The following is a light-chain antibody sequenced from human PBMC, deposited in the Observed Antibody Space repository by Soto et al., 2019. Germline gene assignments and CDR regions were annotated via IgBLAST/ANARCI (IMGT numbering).Light chain of an antibody. CDR2: EAS. Sequence: DLQMTQSPSSLSASLGDRVTITCRASENVNVHLAWYQQKPGRAPKLLIYEASILESGVPSRFSGSGLGTEFTPPIDCLLPADFVTYYCQQHNNWPSFGQGTKVDIK. CDR1: ENVNVH. CDR3: QQHNNWPS. V-gene: IGKV1-5*03. J-gene: IGKJ1*01.